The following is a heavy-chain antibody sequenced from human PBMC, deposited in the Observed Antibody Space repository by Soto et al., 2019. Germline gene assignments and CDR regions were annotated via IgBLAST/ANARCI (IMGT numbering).Heavy chain of an antibody. Sequence: QMQLVQSGAEVKRPGASVRVSCKSSGYTFTSFYIHWVRQAPGQGLEWMGIINPSGGITNFAQRFQGRVIMTRDMSTNTHYLELSSLKSDDTAVYYCACSPAFSSSWYGIPPDPSNGMVVWVQGTKVTVS. CDR1: GYTFTSFY. CDR2: INPSGGIT. V-gene: IGHV1-46*01. J-gene: IGHJ6*02. CDR3: ACSPAFSSSWYGIPPDPSNGMVV. D-gene: IGHD6-13*01.